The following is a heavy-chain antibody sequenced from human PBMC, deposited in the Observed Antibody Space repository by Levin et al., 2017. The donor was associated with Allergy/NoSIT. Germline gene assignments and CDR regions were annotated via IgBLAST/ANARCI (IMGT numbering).Heavy chain of an antibody. CDR1: GGSISSSSYY. Sequence: PGGSLRLSCTVSGGSISSSSYYWGWIRQPPGKGLEWIGSIYYSGSTYYNPSLKSRVTISVDTSKNQFSLKLSSVTAADTAVYYCARLAYCSGGSCGGRARLHNWFDPWGQGTLVTVSS. V-gene: IGHV4-39*01. D-gene: IGHD2-15*01. CDR3: ARLAYCSGGSCGGRARLHNWFDP. J-gene: IGHJ5*02. CDR2: IYYSGST.